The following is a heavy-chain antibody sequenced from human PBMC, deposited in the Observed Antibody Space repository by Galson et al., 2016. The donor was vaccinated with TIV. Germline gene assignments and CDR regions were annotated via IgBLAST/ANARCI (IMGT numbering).Heavy chain of an antibody. Sequence: QSGAEVKKPGESLKISCKASGNTFNTYTFHWVRQAPGQGLVWLGRITPAFGTTDVAQKFQGRVAITADKSTTTIYMDLSSLKSDDTGFYYCARGGQLVRYFDYWGQGSLVTVSS. CDR2: ITPAFGTT. V-gene: IGHV1-69*06. CDR3: ARGGQLVRYFDY. CDR1: GNTFNTYT. D-gene: IGHD6-6*01. J-gene: IGHJ4*02.